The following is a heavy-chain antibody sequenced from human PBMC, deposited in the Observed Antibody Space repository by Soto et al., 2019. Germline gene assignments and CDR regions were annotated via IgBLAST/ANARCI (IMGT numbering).Heavy chain of an antibody. Sequence: SETLSLTCTVSGGSVSSGSYYWSWIRQPPGKGLEWIGYIYYSGSTNYNPSLKSRVTISVDTSKNQFSLKLSSVTAADTAVYYCASVLRYFDWLSEAWGQGTLVTVSS. CDR1: GGSVSSGSYY. CDR3: ASVLRYFDWLSEA. CDR2: IYYSGST. D-gene: IGHD3-9*01. J-gene: IGHJ5*02. V-gene: IGHV4-61*01.